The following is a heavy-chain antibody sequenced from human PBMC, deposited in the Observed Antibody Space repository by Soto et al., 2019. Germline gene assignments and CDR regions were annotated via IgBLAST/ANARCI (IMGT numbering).Heavy chain of an antibody. V-gene: IGHV4-59*01. CDR2: IYYSGST. CDR3: ARVDPQGDFLLFDL. CDR1: GGSISSYY. D-gene: IGHD3-3*01. Sequence: QVQLQESGPGLVKPSETLSLTCTVSGGSISSYYWSWIRQPPGKGLEWIGYIYYSGSTNYNPSLKSRVTISVDTSKNQFSLKLSSVTAADTAVYYCARVDPQGDFLLFDLWGRGTLVTVSS. J-gene: IGHJ2*01.